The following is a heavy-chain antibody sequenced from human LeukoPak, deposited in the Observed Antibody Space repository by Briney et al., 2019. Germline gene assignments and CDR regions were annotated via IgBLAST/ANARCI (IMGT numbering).Heavy chain of an antibody. CDR3: ARDTAAGI. CDR2: IYYSGSP. CDR1: GGSISSGGYY. Sequence: KTSETLSLTCTVSGGSISSGGYYWSWIRQPPGKGLEWIGNIYYSGSPNYNPSLKSRVTISVDTSKNQFSLKLSSVTAADTAVYYCARDTAAGIWGQGTLVTVSS. V-gene: IGHV4-61*08. J-gene: IGHJ4*02. D-gene: IGHD6-13*01.